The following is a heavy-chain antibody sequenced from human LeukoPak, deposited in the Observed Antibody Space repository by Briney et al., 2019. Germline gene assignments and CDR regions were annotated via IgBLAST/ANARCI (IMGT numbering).Heavy chain of an antibody. V-gene: IGHV3-9*01. Sequence: PGGSLRLSCTASGFTFDDYAMHWVRLAPGKGLEWVSGISWNSGSIGYADSVKGRFTISRDNAKNSLYLQMNSLRAEDTALYYCAKGISRWTPISDYWGQGTLVTVSS. J-gene: IGHJ4*02. CDR1: GFTFDDYA. CDR3: AKGISRWTPISDY. D-gene: IGHD2-2*01. CDR2: ISWNSGSI.